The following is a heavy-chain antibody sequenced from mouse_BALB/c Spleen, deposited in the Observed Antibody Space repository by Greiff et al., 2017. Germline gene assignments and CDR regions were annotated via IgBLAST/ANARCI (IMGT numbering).Heavy chain of an antibody. CDR1: GFTFSDYY. V-gene: IGHV5-4*02. Sequence: EVKLMESGGGLVKPGGSLKLSCAASGFTFSDYYMYWVRQTPEKRLEWVATISDGGSYTYYPDSVKGRFTISRDNAKNNLYLQMSSLKSEDTAMYYCARAGYRYDSWLAYWGQGTLVTVSA. D-gene: IGHD2-14*01. CDR3: ARAGYRYDSWLAY. J-gene: IGHJ3*01. CDR2: ISDGGSYT.